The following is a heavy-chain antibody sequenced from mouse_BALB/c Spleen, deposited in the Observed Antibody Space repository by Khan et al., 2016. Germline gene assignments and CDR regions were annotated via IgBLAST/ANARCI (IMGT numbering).Heavy chain of an antibody. Sequence: QSQLVQSGPELKKPGETVKISCKASGYTFTNYGMNWVKQAPGKGLKWMGWINTYTGEPTYTADFKGRFAFSLETSARTAYLQINKLKNEDMATYFCARFRSANYWGQGTTLTVSS. CDR2: INTYTGEP. J-gene: IGHJ2*01. CDR3: ARFRSANY. D-gene: IGHD6-1*01. CDR1: GYTFTNYG. V-gene: IGHV9-1*02.